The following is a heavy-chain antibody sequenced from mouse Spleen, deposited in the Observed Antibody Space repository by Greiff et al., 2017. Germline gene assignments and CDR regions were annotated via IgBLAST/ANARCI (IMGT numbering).Heavy chain of an antibody. CDR1: GYAFSSYW. Sequence: QVQLKESGAELVKPGASVKISCKASGYAFSSYWMNWVKQRPGKGLEWIGQIYPGDGDTNYNGKFKGKATLTADKSSSTAYMQLSSLTSEDSAVYFCARWDGNYWYFDVWGAGTTVTVSS. D-gene: IGHD2-1*01. CDR2: IYPGDGDT. J-gene: IGHJ1*01. V-gene: IGHV1-80*01. CDR3: ARWDGNYWYFDV.